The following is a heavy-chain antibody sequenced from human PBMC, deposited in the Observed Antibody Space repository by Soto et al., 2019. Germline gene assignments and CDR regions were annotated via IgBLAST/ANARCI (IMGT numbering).Heavy chain of an antibody. J-gene: IGHJ5*02. CDR1: CGSISNSRYY. Sequence: PSETLSLTCTVSCGSISNSRYYWAWIRQPPGKGLEWIGSIYHTGNTYYNPSLRSRVTISVDTSKNQFSLKLTSVTAADTAVYYCARDYYDSSDYTTNWFDPWGQGTLVTVSS. V-gene: IGHV4-39*01. D-gene: IGHD3-22*01. CDR2: IYHTGNT. CDR3: ARDYYDSSDYTTNWFDP.